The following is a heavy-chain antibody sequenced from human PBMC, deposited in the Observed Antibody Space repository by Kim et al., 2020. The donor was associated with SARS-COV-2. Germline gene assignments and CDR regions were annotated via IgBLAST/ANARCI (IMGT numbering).Heavy chain of an antibody. CDR3: AKDRGSSSSWYLDY. D-gene: IGHD6-13*01. Sequence: GGSLRLSCAASGFTFGDYAMHWVRQAPGKGLEWVSGISWNSGSIGYADSVKGRFTISRDNAKNSLYLQMNSLRAEDTALYYCAKDRGSSSSWYLDYWGQGTLVTVSP. CDR1: GFTFGDYA. J-gene: IGHJ4*02. CDR2: ISWNSGSI. V-gene: IGHV3-9*01.